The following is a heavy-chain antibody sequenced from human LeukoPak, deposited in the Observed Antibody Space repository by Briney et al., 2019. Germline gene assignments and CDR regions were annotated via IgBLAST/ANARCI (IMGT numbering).Heavy chain of an antibody. D-gene: IGHD5-24*01. Sequence: PGGSLRLSCVASGFTFSNYAMSWVRQAPGKGLEWVSSVSTSGANIHYADSVKGRFTISGDNSRNTLFLQMTSLRAEDTAVYYCAKVGGRGGYWGEGESYFDHWGQGTLTTVSS. J-gene: IGHJ4*02. V-gene: IGHV3-23*01. CDR2: VSTSGANI. CDR3: AKVGGRGGYWGEGESYFDH. CDR1: GFTFSNYA.